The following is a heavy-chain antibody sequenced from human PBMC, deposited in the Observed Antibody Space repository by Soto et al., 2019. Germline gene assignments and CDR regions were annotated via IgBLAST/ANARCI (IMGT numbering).Heavy chain of an antibody. Sequence: QLQLQESGPGLVKPSETLSLTCTVSGGSISSSSYYWGWIRQHPGKGLEWIGSTYYRGSTYYNPSLKSRVTISEDTSKNQFVPKMSSVTAADTAVYYLARPQQSGDSGMDVWGQGTTVTVSS. CDR1: GGSISSSSYY. CDR2: TYYRGST. V-gene: IGHV4-39*01. D-gene: IGHD2-8*02. J-gene: IGHJ6*02. CDR3: ARPQQSGDSGMDV.